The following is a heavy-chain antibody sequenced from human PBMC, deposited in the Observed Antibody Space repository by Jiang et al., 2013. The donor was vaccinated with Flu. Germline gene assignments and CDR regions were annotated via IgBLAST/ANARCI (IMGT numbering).Heavy chain of an antibody. V-gene: IGHV3-30*18. J-gene: IGHJ4*02. Sequence: SGFTFSSYGMHWVRQAPGKGLEWVAVISYDGSNKYYADSVKGRFTISRDNSKNTLYLQMNSLRAEDTAVYYCAKDGGGWFGMGDYWGQGTLVTVSS. CDR3: AKDGGGWFGMGDY. CDR1: GFTFSSYG. CDR2: ISYDGSNK. D-gene: IGHD3-10*01.